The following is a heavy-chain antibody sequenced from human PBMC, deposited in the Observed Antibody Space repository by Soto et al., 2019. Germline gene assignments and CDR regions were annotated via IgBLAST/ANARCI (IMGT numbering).Heavy chain of an antibody. J-gene: IGHJ5*02. CDR3: WGVVVVSTASNNWFDP. CDR2: ISYSGST. D-gene: IGHD2-2*01. V-gene: IGHV4-59*12. Sequence: SETLSLTCIVSGGSISSYYWSWIRQPPGRGLEWIGYISYSGSTNYNPSLKSRVTISVDNSKNTLYLQMNSLRAEDTAVYYCWGVVVVSTASNNWFDPWGQGTLVTVSS. CDR1: GGSISSYY.